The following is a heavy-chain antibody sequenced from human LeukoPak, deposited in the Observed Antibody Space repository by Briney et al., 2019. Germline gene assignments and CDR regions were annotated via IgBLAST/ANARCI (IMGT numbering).Heavy chain of an antibody. CDR3: ARHYCSGGSCYFYFDY. D-gene: IGHD2-15*01. J-gene: IGHJ4*02. Sequence: SETLSLTCTVSGGSISSYYWSWIRQPPGKGLEWIGYIYYSGSTNYNPSLKSRVTISVDTSKDQFSLKLSSVTAADTAVYYCARHYCSGGSCYFYFDYWGQGTLVTVSS. V-gene: IGHV4-59*01. CDR2: IYYSGST. CDR1: GGSISSYY.